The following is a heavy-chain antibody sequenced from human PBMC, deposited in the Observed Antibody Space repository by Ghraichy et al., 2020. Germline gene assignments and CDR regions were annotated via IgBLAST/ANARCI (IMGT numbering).Heavy chain of an antibody. D-gene: IGHD3-10*01. CDR3: ARDWGLWFGELPYYYYYGMDV. Sequence: GGSLRLSCAASGFTFSSYSMNWVRQAPGKGLEWVSYISSSSSTIYYADSVKGRFTISRDNAKNSLYLQMNSLRAEDTAVYYCARDWGLWFGELPYYYYYGMDVWGQGTTVTVTS. CDR2: ISSSSSTI. V-gene: IGHV3-48*04. CDR1: GFTFSSYS. J-gene: IGHJ6*02.